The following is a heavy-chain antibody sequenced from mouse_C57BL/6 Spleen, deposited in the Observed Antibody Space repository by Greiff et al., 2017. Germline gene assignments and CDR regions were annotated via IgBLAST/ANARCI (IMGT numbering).Heavy chain of an antibody. V-gene: IGHV5-16*01. CDR3: AREGLRYYFDD. D-gene: IGHD2-4*01. Sequence: EVKLVESEGGLVQPGSSMKLSCTASGFTFSDYYMAWVRQVPEKGLEWVANINYDGSSTYYLDSLKSRFIISRDNAKNILYLQMSSLKSEDTATYYCAREGLRYYFDDWGQGTTLTGSS. J-gene: IGHJ2*01. CDR1: GFTFSDYY. CDR2: INYDGSST.